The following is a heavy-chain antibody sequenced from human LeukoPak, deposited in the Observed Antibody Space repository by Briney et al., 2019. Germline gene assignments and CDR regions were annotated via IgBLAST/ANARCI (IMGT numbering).Heavy chain of an antibody. CDR1: GFTFSSYA. J-gene: IGHJ4*02. Sequence: GGSLRLSCAASGFTFSSYAMSWVRQAPGKGLEWVSAISGSGGSTYYADSVKGRFTISRDNSKNTLYPQMNSLRAEDTAVYYCAKDSSITIFGVVTPRPIDYWGQGTLVTVSS. V-gene: IGHV3-23*01. CDR3: AKDSSITIFGVVTPRPIDY. D-gene: IGHD3-3*01. CDR2: ISGSGGST.